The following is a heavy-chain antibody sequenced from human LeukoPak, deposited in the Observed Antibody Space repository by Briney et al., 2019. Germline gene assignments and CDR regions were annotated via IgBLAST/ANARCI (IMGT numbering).Heavy chain of an antibody. Sequence: SETLSLTCTVSGGSISSSSYYWGWIRQPPGKGLEWIGSIYYSGSTYYNPSLKSRVTISEDTSKNQFSLKLSSVTAADTAVYYCASFYYGSGSYYNVPYYYYMDVWGKGTTVTISS. V-gene: IGHV4-39*01. CDR1: GGSISSSSYY. J-gene: IGHJ6*03. CDR3: ASFYYGSGSYYNVPYYYYMDV. CDR2: IYYSGST. D-gene: IGHD3-10*01.